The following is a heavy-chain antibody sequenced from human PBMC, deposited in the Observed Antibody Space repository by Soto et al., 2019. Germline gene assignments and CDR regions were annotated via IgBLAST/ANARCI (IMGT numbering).Heavy chain of an antibody. CDR2: ISGSGGST. CDR1: GFTFSSYA. J-gene: IGHJ4*02. Sequence: RLSCAASGFTFSSYAMSWVRQAPGKGLEWVSAISGSGGSTYYADSVKGRFTISRDNSKNTLYLQMNSLRAEDTAVYYCASTDAAGLYYFGYWGQGTLVTVSS. V-gene: IGHV3-23*01. D-gene: IGHD2-8*02. CDR3: ASTDAAGLYYFGY.